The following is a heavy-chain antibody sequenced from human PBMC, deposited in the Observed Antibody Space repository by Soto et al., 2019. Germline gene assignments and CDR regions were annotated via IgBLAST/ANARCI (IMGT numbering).Heavy chain of an antibody. D-gene: IGHD5-18*01. CDR1: GLTFSSYS. CDR3: ARHGPHGRIQVGYYYGMDV. V-gene: IGHV3-48*02. Sequence: GGSLRLSCAASGLTFSSYSMNWVRQTPGRGPEWLSYISGSSSIIYYADSVKGRFTASRDNARNSVYLQLSSLRDDDTAVYYCARHGPHGRIQVGYYYGMDVWGKGTTVTVSS. J-gene: IGHJ6*04. CDR2: ISGSSSII.